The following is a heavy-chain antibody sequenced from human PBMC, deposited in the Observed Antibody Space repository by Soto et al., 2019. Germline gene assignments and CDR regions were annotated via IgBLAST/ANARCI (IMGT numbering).Heavy chain of an antibody. J-gene: IGHJ4*02. CDR2: INAYNGNT. CDR3: ARDVGYGLIDY. V-gene: IGHV1-18*01. CDR1: GYTFTSYG. Sequence: QVQLVQSGAEVKKPGASVKVSCKASGYTFTSYGISWVRQAPGQGLEWMGWINAYNGNTTYAQKFQGRLTMTTDTSTRTAYMERRSLRSDDTAVYYCARDVGYGLIDYWGQGTLVTVSS. D-gene: IGHD5-18*01.